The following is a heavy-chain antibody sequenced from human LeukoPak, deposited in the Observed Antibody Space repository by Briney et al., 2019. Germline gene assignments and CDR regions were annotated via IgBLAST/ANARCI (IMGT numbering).Heavy chain of an antibody. D-gene: IGHD3-3*01. J-gene: IGHJ5*02. CDR3: ARGAYDFWSAYYVGSWFDP. CDR2: IYYSGST. V-gene: IGHV4-59*01. Sequence: SETLSLTCTVSGGSISSYYWSWIRQPPGKGLEWSGYIYYSGSTNYNPSLKSRVTISVDTSKNQFSLKLSSVTAADTAVYYCARGAYDFWSAYYVGSWFDPWGQGSLVTVSS. CDR1: GGSISSYY.